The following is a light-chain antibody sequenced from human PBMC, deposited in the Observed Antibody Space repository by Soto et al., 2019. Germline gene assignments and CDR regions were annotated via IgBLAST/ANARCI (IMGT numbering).Light chain of an antibody. CDR2: EVS. CDR3: SSYTRSSTLV. Sequence: QSALTQPASVSGSPGQSITISCTGTSSDVGGYNYVSWHQQHPGKVPKLMIYEVSNRPSGVSNRFSGSKSGNTASLTISGLQAEDEADYYCSSYTRSSTLVFGGGTKVTVL. CDR1: SSDVGGYNY. J-gene: IGLJ2*01. V-gene: IGLV2-14*01.